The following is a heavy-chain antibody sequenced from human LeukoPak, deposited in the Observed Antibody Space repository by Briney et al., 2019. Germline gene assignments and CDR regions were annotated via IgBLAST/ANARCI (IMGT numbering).Heavy chain of an antibody. CDR1: GGSISSGGYS. V-gene: IGHV4-30-4*07. CDR3: ARAAYYYDSSGEIDY. CDR2: IYYSGST. J-gene: IGHJ4*02. D-gene: IGHD3-22*01. Sequence: PSQTLSLTCAVSGGSISSGGYSWRWIRQPPGKGLEWIGYIYYSGSTYYNPSLKSRVTISVDTSKNQFSLKLSSVTAADTAVYYCARAAYYYDSSGEIDYWGQGTLVTVSS.